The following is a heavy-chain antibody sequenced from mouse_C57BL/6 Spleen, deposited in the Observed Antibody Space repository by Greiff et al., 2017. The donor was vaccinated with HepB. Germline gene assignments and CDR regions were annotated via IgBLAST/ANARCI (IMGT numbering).Heavy chain of an antibody. CDR1: GYTFTSYW. CDR2: IDPSDSYT. J-gene: IGHJ1*03. D-gene: IGHD4-1*01. CDR3: ASNWDEENFDV. Sequence: QVQLKQPGAELVMPGASVKLSCKASGYTFTSYWMHWVKQRPGQGLEWIGEIDPSDSYTNYNQKFKGKSTLTVDKSSSTAYMQLSSLTSEDSAVYYCASNWDEENFDVWGTGTTVTVSS. V-gene: IGHV1-69*01.